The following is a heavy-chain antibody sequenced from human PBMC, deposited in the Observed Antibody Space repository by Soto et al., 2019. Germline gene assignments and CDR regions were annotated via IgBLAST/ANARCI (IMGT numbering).Heavy chain of an antibody. D-gene: IGHD2-21*01. J-gene: IGHJ4*02. CDR3: VRGARLNFDY. CDR2: VNWNGGST. Sequence: EVQLVESGGGVLRPGGSLRLSCAASGFTFDDYGMSWARQAPGKGLEWVSGVNWNGGSTGYADSVKGRFTISRDNAKNSLYMQMISLRDEDTAFSYCVRGARLNFDYWGQGTLVTVSS. V-gene: IGHV3-20*04. CDR1: GFTFDDYG.